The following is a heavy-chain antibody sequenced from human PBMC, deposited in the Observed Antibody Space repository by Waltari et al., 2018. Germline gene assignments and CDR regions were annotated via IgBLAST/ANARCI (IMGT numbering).Heavy chain of an antibody. CDR1: GFTFSSYS. Sequence: EVQLVESGGGLVKPGGSLRLSCAASGFTFSSYSMNWVRQAPGEGLEWVSSISSSSSYIYYADSVKGRFTISRDNAKNSLYLQMNSLRAEDTAVYYCARDLRPMTIAAAGTWWFDPWGQGTLVTVSS. CDR3: ARDLRPMTIAAAGTWWFDP. V-gene: IGHV3-21*01. D-gene: IGHD6-13*01. J-gene: IGHJ5*02. CDR2: ISSSSSYI.